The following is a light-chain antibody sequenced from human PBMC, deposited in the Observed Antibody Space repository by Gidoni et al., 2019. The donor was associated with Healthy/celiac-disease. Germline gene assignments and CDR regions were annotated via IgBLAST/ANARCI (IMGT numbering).Light chain of an antibody. Sequence: SAPTQPPSVSRAPGQSVPISCTGSRSNIGAGYDVHWYQQLPGTAPKLLIYGNSNRPSGVPDRFSGSKSGTSASLAITGLQAEDEADYYCQSYDSSLSVAVFGGGTKLTVL. CDR2: GNS. J-gene: IGLJ2*01. V-gene: IGLV1-40*01. CDR3: QSYDSSLSVAV. CDR1: RSNIGAGYD.